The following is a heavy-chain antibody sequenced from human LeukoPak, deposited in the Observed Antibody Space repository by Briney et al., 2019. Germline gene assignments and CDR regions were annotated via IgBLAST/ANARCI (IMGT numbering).Heavy chain of an antibody. CDR3: AKGSGNGGYPDYFDY. D-gene: IGHD4-17*01. CDR1: GFTFSTYA. Sequence: GGSLRLSCAASGFTFSTYAMRWVRQGPRKGLEWVSGISGGGGITFYADSVKGRFTISRDNSKNTLYLQMNNLRAEDTAVYYCAKGSGNGGYPDYFDYWGQGTLVTVSS. CDR2: ISGGGGIT. V-gene: IGHV3-23*01. J-gene: IGHJ4*02.